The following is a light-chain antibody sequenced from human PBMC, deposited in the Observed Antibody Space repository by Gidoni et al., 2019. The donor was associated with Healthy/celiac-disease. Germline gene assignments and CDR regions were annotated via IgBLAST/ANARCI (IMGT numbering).Light chain of an antibody. J-gene: IGLJ2*01. CDR2: GNS. V-gene: IGLV1-40*01. Sequence: SVLTQPPSVSGAPGQRVTISCTGSSSNIGAGYDLHWYQQLPGTAPKLLIYGNSNRPSGVPDRFSGSKSGTSASLAITGLQAEDEADYYCQSYDSSLSGGVFGGGTKLTVL. CDR1: SSNIGAGYD. CDR3: QSYDSSLSGGV.